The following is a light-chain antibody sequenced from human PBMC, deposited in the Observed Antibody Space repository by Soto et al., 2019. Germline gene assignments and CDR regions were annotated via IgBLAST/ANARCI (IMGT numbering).Light chain of an antibody. J-gene: IGLJ2*01. CDR3: QSYDSSLSGHVV. Sequence: QSVLTQPPSVSGAPGQRVTISCTGDSSNIGAGYDVHWYQQLPGTAPKLLIYVNINRPSGVPDRFSASRSDSSASLAITGLQADDEADYYCQSYDSSLSGHVVFGGGTRLTVL. CDR2: VNI. CDR1: SSNIGAGYD. V-gene: IGLV1-40*01.